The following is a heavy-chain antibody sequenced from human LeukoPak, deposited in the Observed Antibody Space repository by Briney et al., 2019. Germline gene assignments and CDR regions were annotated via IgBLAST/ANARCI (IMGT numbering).Heavy chain of an antibody. CDR1: GGSFSGYY. J-gene: IGHJ4*02. V-gene: IGHV4-34*01. D-gene: IGHD3-22*01. Sequence: PSETLSLTCAVYGGSFSGYYWGWIRQPPGKGLEWIGEINHSGSTNYNPSLKSRVTISVDTSKNQFSLKLSSVTAADTAAYYCARGERPITMIVVVINNPPYFDYWGQGTLVTVSS. CDR3: ARGERPITMIVVVINNPPYFDY. CDR2: INHSGST.